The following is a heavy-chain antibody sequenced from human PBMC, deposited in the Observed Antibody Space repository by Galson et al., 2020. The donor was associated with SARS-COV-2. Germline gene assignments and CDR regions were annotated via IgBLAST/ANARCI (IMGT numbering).Heavy chain of an antibody. CDR2: ISSSGSTI. Sequence: GGSLRLSCAASGFTFSDYYMSWIRKAPGKGLEWVSYISSSGSTIYYADSVKGRFTISRDNAKNSLYLQMNSLRAEDTAVYYCARDPKRGITMIVWGQGTLVTVSS. J-gene: IGHJ4*02. V-gene: IGHV3-11*01. CDR1: GFTFSDYY. D-gene: IGHD3-22*01. CDR3: ARDPKRGITMIV.